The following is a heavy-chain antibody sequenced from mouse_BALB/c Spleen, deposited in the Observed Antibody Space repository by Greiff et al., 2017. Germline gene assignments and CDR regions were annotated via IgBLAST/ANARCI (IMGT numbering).Heavy chain of an antibody. CDR3: AGDYYGSFPMDY. Sequence: EVQLQQSGPELVKPGASVKISCKASGYTFTDYNMHWVKQSHGKSLEWIGYIYPYNGGTGYNQKFKSKATLTVDNSSSTAYMELRSLTPEDSAVYYCAGDYYGSFPMDYWGQGTSVTVSS. J-gene: IGHJ4*01. CDR2: IYPYNGGT. V-gene: IGHV1S29*02. D-gene: IGHD1-1*01. CDR1: GYTFTDYN.